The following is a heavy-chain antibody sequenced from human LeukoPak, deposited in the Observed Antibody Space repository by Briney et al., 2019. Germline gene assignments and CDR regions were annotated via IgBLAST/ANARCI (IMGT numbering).Heavy chain of an antibody. CDR3: ARGQGDSSGYSRAYYYGMDV. J-gene: IGHJ6*02. CDR2: IYYSWST. CDR1: AGSISSGGYY. Sequence: SRTLSLTCTVSAGSISSGGYYWSWIRQHPGKGLEWVGYIYYSWSTYYNPSLKSRVTISVDTSKNQFSLQLSTLTAADTAVYYCARGQGDSSGYSRAYYYGMDVWGQGTTVTVSS. V-gene: IGHV4-31*03. D-gene: IGHD3-22*01.